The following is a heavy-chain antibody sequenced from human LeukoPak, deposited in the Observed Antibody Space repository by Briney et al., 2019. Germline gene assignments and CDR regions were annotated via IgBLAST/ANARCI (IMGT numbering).Heavy chain of an antibody. J-gene: IGHJ4*02. CDR3: ARGRSMVRGAFGFDY. CDR2: IYYSGST. V-gene: IGHV4-59*01. CDR1: GGSISSYY. D-gene: IGHD3-10*01. Sequence: PSETLSLTCTVSGGSISSYYWSWIRQPPGKGLEWIGYIYYSGSTNYNPSLKSRVTISVDTSKNQFSLKLSSVTAADTAVYYCARGRSMVRGAFGFDYWGQGTLVTVSS.